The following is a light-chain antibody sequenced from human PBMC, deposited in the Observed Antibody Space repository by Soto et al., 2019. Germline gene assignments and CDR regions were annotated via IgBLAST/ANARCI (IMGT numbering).Light chain of an antibody. CDR3: QQFNNWPPWT. Sequence: MLTQSPGTLSVSPGERATLSCRASQSVTINVAWYQQIPGQAPRLLIYGASTRATGVPDRFSGSGSGTEFTLTISGLQSDDVAVYYCQQFNNWPPWTFGQGTKVDIK. CDR1: QSVTIN. V-gene: IGKV3-15*01. CDR2: GAS. J-gene: IGKJ1*01.